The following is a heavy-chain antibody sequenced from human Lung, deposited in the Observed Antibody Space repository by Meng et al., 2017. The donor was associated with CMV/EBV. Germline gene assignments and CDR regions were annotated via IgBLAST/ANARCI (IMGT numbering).Heavy chain of an antibody. J-gene: IGHJ3*02. CDR3: CRVDESRYPAFGI. CDR1: GFTFSKYD. Sequence: GGSLGLXCAASGFTFSKYDMHWVRQTPGKGLEWVAVIWYDGSKKYYADSVRGRFTISRDDSRDTLGLQMNSPRVEDTAIYYCCRVDESRYPAFGIWRQGTLVTVSS. CDR2: IWYDGSKK. V-gene: IGHV3-33*03. D-gene: IGHD3-16*02.